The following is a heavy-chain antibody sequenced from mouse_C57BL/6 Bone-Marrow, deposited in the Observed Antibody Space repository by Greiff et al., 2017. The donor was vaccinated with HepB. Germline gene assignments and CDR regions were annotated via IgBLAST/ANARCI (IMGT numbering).Heavy chain of an antibody. CDR1: GYTFTDYY. J-gene: IGHJ4*01. CDR2: INPYNGGT. Sequence: EVQLQQSGPVLVKPGASVKMSCKASGYTFTDYYMNWVKQSHGKSLEWIGVINPYNGGTSYNQKFKGKATLTVDKSSSTAYMELNSLTSEDSAVYYCARERGLITTVAFYAMDYWGQGTSVTVSS. V-gene: IGHV1-19*01. D-gene: IGHD1-1*01. CDR3: ARERGLITTVAFYAMDY.